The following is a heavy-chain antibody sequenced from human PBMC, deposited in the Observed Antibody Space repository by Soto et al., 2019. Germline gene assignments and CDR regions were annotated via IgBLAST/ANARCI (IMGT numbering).Heavy chain of an antibody. CDR1: FYSFTIHG. CDR3: ARNNNGAANYYYEMDV. J-gene: IGHJ6*01. Sequence: ASVXGSFKSCFYSFTIHGITWVLQAPGQGLEWMGWISTSNGDTDIARRFKGEVAMTIDTPARTVYLELTRLRSEDSAVYYCARNNNGAANYYYEMDVWGQGTTVNVYS. D-gene: IGHD3-10*01. CDR2: ISTSNGDT. V-gene: IGHV1-18*01.